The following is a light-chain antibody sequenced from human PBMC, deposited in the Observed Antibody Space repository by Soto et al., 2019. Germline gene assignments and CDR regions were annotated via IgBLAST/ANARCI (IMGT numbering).Light chain of an antibody. CDR2: KAS. J-gene: IGKJ2*01. Sequence: DIQMTQSPSTLSASVGDRVTITCRASQDINIWLAWYQQKPGKAPKLLIYKASTLERGVPSGFIGSGSGTDFTLAISSLQPDDFATYYCQQYSSDSNTFGQGTRLDIK. CDR1: QDINIW. V-gene: IGKV1-5*03. CDR3: QQYSSDSNT.